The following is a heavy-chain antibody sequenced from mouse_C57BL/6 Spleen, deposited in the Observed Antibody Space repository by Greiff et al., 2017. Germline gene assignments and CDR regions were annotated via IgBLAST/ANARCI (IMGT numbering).Heavy chain of an antibody. CDR3: AIGNGYYGGYFDD. Sequence: QVQLKQSGPELVKPGASVTISCKASGYAFSSSWMNWVKQRPGKGLEWIGRIYPGVGDTTYNGKFKGKATLTADKSSSTAYMQLRSLTSEDSAVYYCAIGNGYYGGYFDDWGQGTTLTVSS. CDR2: IYPGVGDT. D-gene: IGHD2-3*01. CDR1: GYAFSSSW. V-gene: IGHV1-82*01. J-gene: IGHJ2*01.